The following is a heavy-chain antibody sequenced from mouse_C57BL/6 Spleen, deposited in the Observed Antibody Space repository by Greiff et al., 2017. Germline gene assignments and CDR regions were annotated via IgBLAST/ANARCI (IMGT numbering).Heavy chain of an antibody. V-gene: IGHV1-19*01. D-gene: IGHD1-3*01. Sequence: EVQLQQSGPVLVKPGASVKMSCKASGYTFTDYYMNWVKQSHGKSLEWIGVINPYNGGTSYNQKFKGKATLTVDKSSSTAYMELNSLTSEDSAVYYCARGLYIDAMDYWGQGTSVTVSS. J-gene: IGHJ4*01. CDR1: GYTFTDYY. CDR2: INPYNGGT. CDR3: ARGLYIDAMDY.